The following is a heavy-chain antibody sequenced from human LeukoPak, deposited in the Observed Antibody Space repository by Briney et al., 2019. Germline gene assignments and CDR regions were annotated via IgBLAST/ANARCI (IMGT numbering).Heavy chain of an antibody. CDR2: INPNSGGT. Sequence: GSSVKVSCKASGYTFTGYYMHWVRQAPGQGLEWMGWINPNSGGTNYAQKFQGRVTMTRDTSISTAYMELSRLRSDDTAVYYCARGGIVGSGSPTKDYWGQGTLVTVSS. CDR3: ARGGIVGSGSPTKDY. V-gene: IGHV1-2*02. J-gene: IGHJ4*02. CDR1: GYTFTGYY. D-gene: IGHD3-10*01.